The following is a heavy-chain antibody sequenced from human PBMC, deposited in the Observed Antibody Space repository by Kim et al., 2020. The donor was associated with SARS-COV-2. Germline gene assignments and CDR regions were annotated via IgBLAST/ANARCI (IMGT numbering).Heavy chain of an antibody. Sequence: SETLSLTCAVYGGSFSGYYWSWIRQPPGKGLEWIGEINHSGSTNYNPSLKSRVTISVDTSKNQFSLKLSSVTAADTAVYYCARASAMGWLQIRGFDYWGQGTLVTVSS. CDR1: GGSFSGYY. V-gene: IGHV4-34*01. J-gene: IGHJ4*02. CDR3: ARASAMGWLQIRGFDY. CDR2: INHSGST. D-gene: IGHD5-12*01.